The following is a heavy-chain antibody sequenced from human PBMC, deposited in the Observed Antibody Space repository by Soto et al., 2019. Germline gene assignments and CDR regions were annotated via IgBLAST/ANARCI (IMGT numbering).Heavy chain of an antibody. J-gene: IGHJ5*02. CDR2: INSDGSST. Sequence: EVQLVESGGGLVQPGGSLRLSCAASGFTFSSYWMHWVRQAPGKGLVWVSRINSDGSSTSYADSVKGRFTISRDNAKKTLYLQMNSLRAEETAVYYCARARAIAAAGISWCEPWGQGTLVTVSS. D-gene: IGHD6-13*01. CDR1: GFTFSSYW. CDR3: ARARAIAAAGISWCEP. V-gene: IGHV3-74*01.